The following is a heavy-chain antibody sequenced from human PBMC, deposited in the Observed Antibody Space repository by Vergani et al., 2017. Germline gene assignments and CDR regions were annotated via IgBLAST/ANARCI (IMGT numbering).Heavy chain of an antibody. CDR2: IKSTFDRGTT. CDR3: TTDPRYCGDGSCYWLRDHHYYGMDV. V-gene: IGHV3-15*01. Sequence: EVQLVESGGGIVKPGGSLRLSCVASGFSFRNAWMTCVRRTPGKGLEWVGRIKSTFDRGTTEYAAAVKGRFTISRDDSKNTLFLQMNGLKTEDIGVYYCTTDPRYCGDGSCYWLRDHHYYGMDVWGQGTTVTVSS. CDR1: GFSFRNAW. J-gene: IGHJ6*01. D-gene: IGHD2-21*01.